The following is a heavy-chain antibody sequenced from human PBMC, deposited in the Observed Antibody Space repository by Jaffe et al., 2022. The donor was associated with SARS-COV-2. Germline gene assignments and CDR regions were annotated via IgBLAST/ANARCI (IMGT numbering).Heavy chain of an antibody. J-gene: IGHJ5*02. Sequence: QVQLQESGPGLVRPSDTLSLTCSVSGDSITSSYWWVWIRQPPGKGLEWIGYIYHDGRVHYKSSLKSRVTMSTDASKNQFSLKLSSVTAVDTAVYYCARKPDTKTWFDPWGQGTLVTVSS. CDR3: ARKPDTKTWFDP. CDR2: IYHDGRV. D-gene: IGHD5-18*01. CDR1: GDSITSSYW. V-gene: IGHV4-28*05.